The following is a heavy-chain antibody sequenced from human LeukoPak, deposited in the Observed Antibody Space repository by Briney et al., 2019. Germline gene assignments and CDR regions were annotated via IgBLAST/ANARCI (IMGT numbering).Heavy chain of an antibody. Sequence: GGSLRLSCAASGFTFSSYSMDWVRQAPGKGLEWVSSISSSSSYIYYADSVKGRFTISRDNAKNSLYLQMNSLRAEDTAVYYCARERGNYYGSGSYSYWGQGTLVTVSS. D-gene: IGHD3-10*01. CDR1: GFTFSSYS. CDR2: ISSSSSYI. J-gene: IGHJ4*02. CDR3: ARERGNYYGSGSYSY. V-gene: IGHV3-21*01.